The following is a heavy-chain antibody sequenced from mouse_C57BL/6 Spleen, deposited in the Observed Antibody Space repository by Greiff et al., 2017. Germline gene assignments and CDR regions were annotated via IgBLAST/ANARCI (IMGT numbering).Heavy chain of an antibody. CDR3: AIYYYGSSPRFAY. V-gene: IGHV1-82*01. CDR1: GYAFSSSW. CDR2: IYPGDGDT. J-gene: IGHJ3*01. Sequence: QVQLQQSGPELVKPGASVKISCKASGYAFSSSWMNWVKQRPGKGLEWIGRIYPGDGDTNYNGKFKGKATLTADKPSSTAYMQLSSLTSEDSAVYFCAIYYYGSSPRFAYWGQGTLVTVSA. D-gene: IGHD1-1*01.